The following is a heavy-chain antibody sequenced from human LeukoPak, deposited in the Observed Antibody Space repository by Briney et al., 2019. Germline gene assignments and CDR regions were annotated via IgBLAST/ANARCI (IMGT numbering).Heavy chain of an antibody. V-gene: IGHV1-69*13. Sequence: ASVKVSCKASGGTFSSYAISWVRQAPGQGLEWMGGIIPIFGTANYAQKFQGRVTITADESTSTAYMELSSLRSEDTAVYYCARIKYGLYYFDYWGQGTLVTVSS. CDR3: ARIKYGLYYFDY. J-gene: IGHJ4*02. CDR2: IIPIFGTA. CDR1: GGTFSSYA. D-gene: IGHD4-17*01.